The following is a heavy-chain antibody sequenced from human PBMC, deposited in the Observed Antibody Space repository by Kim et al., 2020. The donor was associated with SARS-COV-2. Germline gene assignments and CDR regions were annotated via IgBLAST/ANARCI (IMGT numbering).Heavy chain of an antibody. CDR3: ARSGIAAALRVNWFDP. Sequence: SETLSLTCTVSGGSISSGGYYWTWIRQHPGKGLEWIGYIYYTGSTYYNPSLESRVTISVDTSENQFSLKMSSVTAADTAVYYCARSGIAAALRVNWFDPWGQGTLVTVSS. V-gene: IGHV4-31*03. J-gene: IGHJ5*02. D-gene: IGHD6-13*01. CDR1: GGSISSGGYY. CDR2: IYYTGST.